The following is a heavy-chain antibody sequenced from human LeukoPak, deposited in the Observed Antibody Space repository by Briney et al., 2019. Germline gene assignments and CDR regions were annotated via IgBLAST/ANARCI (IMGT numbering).Heavy chain of an antibody. J-gene: IGHJ4*02. V-gene: IGHV5-51*01. D-gene: IGHD2-2*01. CDR2: IFPDDSHT. CDR1: GYIFSTYW. Sequence: GESLKISCKGSGYIFSTYWIGWVRQMPGKGLEWMGIIFPDDSHTRYSPSLQGHVTVSADKSISTAYLQWSSLKASDTAIYYCARARYCTSTSCPVFDYWGQGTLVTVSS. CDR3: ARARYCTSTSCPVFDY.